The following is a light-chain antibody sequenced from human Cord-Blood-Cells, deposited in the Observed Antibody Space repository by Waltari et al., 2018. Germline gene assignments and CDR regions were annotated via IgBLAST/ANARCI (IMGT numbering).Light chain of an antibody. CDR1: NWGDKF. J-gene: IGLJ3*02. Sequence: SYEPLTPPPVSFSPARPASPTSFGDNWGDKFACWYQQKPGQSPVLVIDHDSKRPSGIPERFSGYNSGNTATLTISGTQAMDEADYYCQAWDSSTEVFGGGTKLTVL. CDR3: QAWDSSTEV. V-gene: IGLV3-1*01. CDR2: HDS.